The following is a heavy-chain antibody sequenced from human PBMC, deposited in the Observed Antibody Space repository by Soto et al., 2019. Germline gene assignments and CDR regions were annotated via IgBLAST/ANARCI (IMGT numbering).Heavy chain of an antibody. D-gene: IGHD2-21*01. J-gene: IGHJ4*02. CDR1: GFTFGSYD. Sequence: QVQLVESGGGVVQPGRSLRLSCAASGFTFGSYDIHWVRQAPGKGLEWVAVISYDGNNKYYADSVKGRFTISRDNPKHTLYLQMNSLRPEDTAVYYCARDSRAGYCGDDTCTGDFWGQGTLVTVSS. CDR2: ISYDGNNK. CDR3: ARDSRAGYCGDDTCTGDF. V-gene: IGHV3-30-3*01.